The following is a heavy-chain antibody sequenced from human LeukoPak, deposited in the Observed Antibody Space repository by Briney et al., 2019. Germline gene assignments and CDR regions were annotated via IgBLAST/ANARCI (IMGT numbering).Heavy chain of an antibody. CDR1: GGTFSSYA. CDR3: ARWREYSSGWYYFDY. J-gene: IGHJ4*02. Sequence: GASVKVSCKASGGTFSSYAISWVRQAPGQGLEWMGGIIPIFGTANYAQKFQGRVTITADESTSTAYMELSSLRSEDTAVYYCARWREYSSGWYYFDYWGQGTLVTVSS. D-gene: IGHD6-19*01. CDR2: IIPIFGTA. V-gene: IGHV1-69*13.